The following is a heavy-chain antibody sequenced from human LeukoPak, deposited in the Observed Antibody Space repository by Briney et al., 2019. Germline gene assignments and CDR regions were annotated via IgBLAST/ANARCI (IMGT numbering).Heavy chain of an antibody. Sequence: PGGSLRLSCAASGFTFSTYWMSWVRQAPGKGLEWVANIKQDGSAKYYVDSVKGRFTISRDNARNSLYLQMNSLRAEDAAVYYCARLYCSGTSCSSSFDYWGQGALVTVSS. V-gene: IGHV3-7*04. J-gene: IGHJ4*02. CDR3: ARLYCSGTSCSSSFDY. CDR1: GFTFSTYW. D-gene: IGHD2-2*01. CDR2: IKQDGSAK.